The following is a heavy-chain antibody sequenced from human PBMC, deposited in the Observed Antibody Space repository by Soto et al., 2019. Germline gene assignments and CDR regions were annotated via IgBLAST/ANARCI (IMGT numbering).Heavy chain of an antibody. CDR2: IYIGGST. D-gene: IGHD3-3*01. J-gene: IGHJ5*02. CDR1: GVTVSSNY. V-gene: IGHV3-66*01. CDR3: VRDPGFWSYYSPLEGWFDP. Sequence: EVQLVESGGGLVQPGESLRISCAASGVTVSSNYMSWVRQAPGKGLEWVSIIYIGGSTYYADSVKGRFIISRDNPKNTLYLQLNSLRAEDTAVYYCVRDPGFWSYYSPLEGWFDPWGQGTLVTVSS.